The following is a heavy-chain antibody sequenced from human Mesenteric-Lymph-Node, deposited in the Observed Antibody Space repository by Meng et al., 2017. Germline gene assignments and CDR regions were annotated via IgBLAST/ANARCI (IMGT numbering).Heavy chain of an antibody. J-gene: IGHJ4*01. V-gene: IGHV3-7*01. CDR2: ISEDGSGK. Sequence: GESLKISCAASGLTLSSYWMYWVRQAPGKGLERVASISEDGSGKYYVDSVKGRFTFSRDNAKNSIYLQMSSLRVEDTAVYYCARDGGYYNFDYWAQG. CDR3: ARDGGYYNFDY. D-gene: IGHD1-26*01. CDR1: GLTLSSYW.